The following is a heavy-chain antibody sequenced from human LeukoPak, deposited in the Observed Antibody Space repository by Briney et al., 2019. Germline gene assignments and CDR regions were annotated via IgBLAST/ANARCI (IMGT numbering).Heavy chain of an antibody. J-gene: IGHJ4*02. CDR1: GFTFSSYE. Sequence: GGSLRLSCAASGFTFSSYEMNWVRQAPGKGLEWVSSISSSSSYIYYADSVKGRFTISRDNAKNSLYLQTDSLRAEDTAVYYCARGWASEAFDYWGQGTLVTVSS. V-gene: IGHV3-21*01. D-gene: IGHD3-16*01. CDR3: ARGWASEAFDY. CDR2: ISSSSSYI.